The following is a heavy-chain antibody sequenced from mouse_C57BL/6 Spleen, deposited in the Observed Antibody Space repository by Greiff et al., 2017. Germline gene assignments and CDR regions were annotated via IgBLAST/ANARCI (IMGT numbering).Heavy chain of an antibody. V-gene: IGHV1-59*01. CDR2: IDPSDSYT. CDR3: ARSGGLRGAWFAY. J-gene: IGHJ3*01. CDR1: GYTFTSYW. D-gene: IGHD2-4*01. Sequence: QVQLQQPGAELVRPGTSVKLSCKASGYTFTSYWMHWVKQRPGQGLEWIGVIDPSDSYTNYNQKFKGKATLTVDTSSSTAYMQLSSLTSEDSAVYYCARSGGLRGAWFAYWGQGTLVTVSA.